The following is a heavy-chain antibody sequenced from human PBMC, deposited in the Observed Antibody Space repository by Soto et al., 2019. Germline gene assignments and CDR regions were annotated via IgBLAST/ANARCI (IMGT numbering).Heavy chain of an antibody. CDR2: ISSSSSYI. Sequence: GGSLRLSCAASGFTFSSYSMNWVRQAPGKGLEWVSSISSSSSYIYYADSVKGRFTISRDNAKNSLYLQMNSLRAEDPAVYYCAREWGWGQAAGTLDAFDIWGQGTMVTVSS. J-gene: IGHJ3*02. D-gene: IGHD6-13*01. V-gene: IGHV3-21*01. CDR3: AREWGWGQAAGTLDAFDI. CDR1: GFTFSSYS.